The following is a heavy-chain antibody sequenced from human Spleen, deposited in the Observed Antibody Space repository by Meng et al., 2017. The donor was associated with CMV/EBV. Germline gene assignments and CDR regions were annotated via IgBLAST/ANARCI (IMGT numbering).Heavy chain of an antibody. CDR1: GFTFSNAW. CDR3: ARDVVEGSVWLGY. D-gene: IGHD2-15*01. Sequence: GESLKISCAASGFTFSNAWMNWVRQAPGKGLEWVGRIKSKTDGGTTDYAAPVKGRFTISRDDSKNTLYLQMNSLRAEDTAVYYCARDVVEGSVWLGYWGQGTLVTVSS. CDR2: IKSKTDGGTT. V-gene: IGHV3-15*05. J-gene: IGHJ4*02.